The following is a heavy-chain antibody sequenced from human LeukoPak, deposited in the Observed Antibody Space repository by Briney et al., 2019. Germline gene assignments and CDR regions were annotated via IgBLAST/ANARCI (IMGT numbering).Heavy chain of an antibody. CDR2: INPNSGGT. V-gene: IGHV1-2*06. CDR3: ARGTSYSSSRYYYYYYMDV. D-gene: IGHD6-13*01. CDR1: GYTFTGYY. J-gene: IGHJ6*03. Sequence: GASVKVSCKASGYTFTGYYMHWVRQAPGQGLEWMGRINPNSGGTNYAQKFQGRVTMTRDTSISTAYMELSRLRSDDTAVYYCARGTSYSSSRYYYYYYMDVWGKGTTVTVSS.